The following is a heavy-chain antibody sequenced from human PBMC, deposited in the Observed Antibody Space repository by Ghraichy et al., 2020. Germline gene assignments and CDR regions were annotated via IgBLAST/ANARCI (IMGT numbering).Heavy chain of an antibody. Sequence: GGSLRLSCAASGFTFSDYALTWVRQAPGKGLEWVSTITGGGGSTSYVDSVKGRFTISRDNSKNTLYLQMNSLTAEDTAVYYCAKDSYDILTGPITWGQGTLVTVSS. V-gene: IGHV3-23*01. CDR3: AKDSYDILTGPIT. D-gene: IGHD3-9*01. CDR2: ITGGGGST. CDR1: GFTFSDYA. J-gene: IGHJ4*02.